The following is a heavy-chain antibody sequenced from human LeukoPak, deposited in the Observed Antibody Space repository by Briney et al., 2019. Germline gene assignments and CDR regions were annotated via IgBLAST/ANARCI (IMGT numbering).Heavy chain of an antibody. J-gene: IGHJ4*02. CDR3: ARAYCVGDCSVLHIYFDN. D-gene: IGHD2-21*02. V-gene: IGHV4-4*02. Sequence: SETLSLTCAVSGGSISSSNWWSWIRQPPGKGLEWIGSIYHSVTTHYNPSLKSRVTISLDTSKNQFSLKLSSVTAADTAVYYCARAYCVGDCSVLHIYFDNWGQGTLVTVSS. CDR2: IYHSVTT. CDR1: GGSISSSNW.